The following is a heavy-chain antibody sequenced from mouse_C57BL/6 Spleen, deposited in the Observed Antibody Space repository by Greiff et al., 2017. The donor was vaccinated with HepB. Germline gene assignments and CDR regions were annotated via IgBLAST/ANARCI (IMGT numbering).Heavy chain of an antibody. D-gene: IGHD4-1*01. CDR1: GYAFSSSW. J-gene: IGHJ2*01. CDR3: AREGQTVHFDY. CDR2: IYPGDGDT. V-gene: IGHV1-82*01. Sequence: VKLVESGPELVKPGASVKISCKASGYAFSSSWMNWVKQRPGKGLEWIGRIYPGDGDTNYNGKFKGKATLTADKSSSTAYMQLSSLTSEDSAVYFCAREGQTVHFDYWGQGTTLTVSS.